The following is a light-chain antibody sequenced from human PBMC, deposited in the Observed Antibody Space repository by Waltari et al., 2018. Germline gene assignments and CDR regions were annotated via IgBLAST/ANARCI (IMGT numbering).Light chain of an antibody. CDR3: SSYAGSGNVV. Sequence: QSALTQPPSASGSPGQSVTISCTGTSSDIGTYNLVSWYQQGPGKAPKLIIYEVTKRPSGGPDRFSGSKAGNTASLTVSGLQADEEADYYCSSYAGSGNVVFGGGTKLTVL. CDR2: EVT. J-gene: IGLJ3*02. CDR1: SSDIGTYNL. V-gene: IGLV2-8*01.